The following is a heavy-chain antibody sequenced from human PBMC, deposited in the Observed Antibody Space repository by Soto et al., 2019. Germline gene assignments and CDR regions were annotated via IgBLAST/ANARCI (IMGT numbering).Heavy chain of an antibody. D-gene: IGHD6-19*01. V-gene: IGHV1-69*01. CDR3: ARDPGIAVAGPKYFQH. Sequence: QVQLVQSGAEVKNPGSSVKVSCKASGGTFSSYAISWVRQAPGQGLEWMGGIIPISGTANYAQKFQGRVTITADESTSTAYMELSSLRSEDTAVYYCARDPGIAVAGPKYFQHWGQGPLVTVSS. CDR2: IIPISGTA. J-gene: IGHJ1*01. CDR1: GGTFSSYA.